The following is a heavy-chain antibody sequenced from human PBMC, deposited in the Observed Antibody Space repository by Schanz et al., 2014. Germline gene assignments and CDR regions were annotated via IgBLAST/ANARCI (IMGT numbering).Heavy chain of an antibody. CDR3: GRGWSRSYIDF. CDR2: INPSGGST. J-gene: IGHJ4*02. CDR1: GGTFSSDT. D-gene: IGHD3-3*01. Sequence: QVQLVQSEAEVKKPGSSVKVSCKASGGTFSSDTFSWVRQAPGQGLEWMGIINPSGGSTRYGQKFQVRITVTTDTSTSTVYLELSSLRSDDTAVYYCGRGWSRSYIDFWGQGTLITVSS. V-gene: IGHV1-46*03.